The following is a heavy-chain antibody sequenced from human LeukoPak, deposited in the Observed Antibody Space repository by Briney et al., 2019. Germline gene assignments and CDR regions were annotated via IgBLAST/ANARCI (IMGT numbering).Heavy chain of an antibody. Sequence: PGGSLRLSCAAAGFTFSNYWMHWVRQAPGKGLGWVSRINSDGSDRSHAASVKGRFTISRDNAKNTLYLQMNSLRVEDTAVYYCARGYRGAVPDPEGDSWGQGTLVTVSS. CDR1: GFTFSNYW. CDR3: ARGYRGAVPDPEGDS. CDR2: INSDGSDR. D-gene: IGHD6-19*01. J-gene: IGHJ4*02. V-gene: IGHV3-74*01.